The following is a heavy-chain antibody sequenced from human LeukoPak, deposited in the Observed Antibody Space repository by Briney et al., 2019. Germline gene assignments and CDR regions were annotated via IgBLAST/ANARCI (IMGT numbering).Heavy chain of an antibody. V-gene: IGHV3-23*01. CDR1: GFTFSSYA. D-gene: IGHD6-6*01. CDR3: ARDLYRADVPEGIQLVVWDDY. CDR2: ISGSGGST. J-gene: IGHJ4*02. Sequence: GGSLRLSCAASGFTFSSYAMSWVRQAPGKGLEWVSAISGSGGSTYYADSVKGRFTISRDNAKNSLYLQMNSLRAEDTAVYYCARDLYRADVPEGIQLVVWDDYWGQGTLVTVSS.